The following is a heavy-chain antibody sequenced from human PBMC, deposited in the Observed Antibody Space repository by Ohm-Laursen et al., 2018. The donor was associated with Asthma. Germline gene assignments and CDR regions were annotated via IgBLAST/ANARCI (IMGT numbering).Heavy chain of an antibody. CDR2: INAGNGNT. CDR1: GYTFTSYA. V-gene: IGHV1-3*01. Sequence: GASVKVSCKVSGYTFTSYAMHWVRQAPGQRLERMGWINAGNGNTKYSQKFQGRVTITRDTSASTAYMELSSLRSEDTAVYYCARDPPGEYCSSTSYYYHYYYYGMDVWGQGTTVTVSS. CDR3: ARDPPGEYCSSTSYYYHYYYYGMDV. J-gene: IGHJ6*02. D-gene: IGHD2-2*01.